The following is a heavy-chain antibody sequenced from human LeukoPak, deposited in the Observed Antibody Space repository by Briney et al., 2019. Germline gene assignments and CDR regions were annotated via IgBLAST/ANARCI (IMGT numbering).Heavy chain of an antibody. CDR3: ARDAGGVWGSYFDY. CDR1: GFTFSSYS. J-gene: IGHJ4*02. Sequence: GGSLRLSCAASGFTFSSYSMNWVRQAPGKGLEWVSSISSSSSYIYYADSVKGRFTISRDNAKNSLYLQMNSLRAEDTAVYYCARDAGGVWGSYFDYRGQGTLVTVSS. CDR2: ISSSSSYI. V-gene: IGHV3-21*01. D-gene: IGHD3-16*01.